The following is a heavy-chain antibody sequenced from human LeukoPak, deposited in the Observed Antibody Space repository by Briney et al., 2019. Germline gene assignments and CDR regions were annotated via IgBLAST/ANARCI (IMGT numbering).Heavy chain of an antibody. CDR2: IYYSGST. D-gene: IGHD1-1*01. J-gene: IGHJ4*02. CDR3: ARHGANWNDVFDY. CDR1: GGSISSSSYY. Sequence: SETLSLTCTVSGGSISSSSYYWGWLRQPPGKGLEWIGSIYYSGSTYYNPSLKSRVTISVDTSKNQFSLKLSSVTAADTAVYYCARHGANWNDVFDYWGQGTLVTVSS. V-gene: IGHV4-39*01.